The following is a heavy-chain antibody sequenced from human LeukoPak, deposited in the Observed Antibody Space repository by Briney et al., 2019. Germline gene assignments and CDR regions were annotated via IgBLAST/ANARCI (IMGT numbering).Heavy chain of an antibody. D-gene: IGHD2-15*01. CDR1: GFTFSGSA. V-gene: IGHV3-73*01. J-gene: IGHJ6*03. CDR2: IRSKADSYAT. Sequence: GGSLRLSCAASGFTFSGSAMHWVRQASGKGLEWVGRIRSKADSYATAYAASVKGRFTISRDDSKNTAYLQMNSLKTEDTAVYYCTRRPGYCSGGSCTGDYYYYYMDVWGKGTRSPSP. CDR3: TRRPGYCSGGSCTGDYYYYYMDV.